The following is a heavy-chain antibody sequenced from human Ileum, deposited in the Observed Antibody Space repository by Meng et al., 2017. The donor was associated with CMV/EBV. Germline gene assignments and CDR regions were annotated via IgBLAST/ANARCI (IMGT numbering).Heavy chain of an antibody. CDR2: ISSSSSTI. V-gene: IGHV3-48*04. CDR1: GFTFSSYS. J-gene: IGHJ6*02. Sequence: GGSLRLSCAVSGFTFSSYSMNWVRQAPGKGLEWVSYISSSSSTIYYADSVKGRFTISRDNAKNSLYLQMNSLRAEDTAVYYCARDSDSVRYYDFWSGYYGMDVWGQGTMVTVSS. D-gene: IGHD3-3*01. CDR3: ARDSDSVRYYDFWSGYYGMDV.